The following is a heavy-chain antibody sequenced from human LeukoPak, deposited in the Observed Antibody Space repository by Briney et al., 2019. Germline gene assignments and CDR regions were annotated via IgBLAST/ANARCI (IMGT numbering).Heavy chain of an antibody. J-gene: IGHJ4*02. D-gene: IGHD3-22*01. Sequence: SETLSLTCAVYGGSFSGYYWSWIRQPPGKGLEWIGEINHSGSTNYNPSLKSRVTISVDTSKNQFSLKLSSVTAADTAVYYCAKGRRVRYGSSGYRYFDYWGQGTLVTVSS. CDR1: GGSFSGYY. CDR2: INHSGST. CDR3: AKGRRVRYGSSGYRYFDY. V-gene: IGHV4-34*01.